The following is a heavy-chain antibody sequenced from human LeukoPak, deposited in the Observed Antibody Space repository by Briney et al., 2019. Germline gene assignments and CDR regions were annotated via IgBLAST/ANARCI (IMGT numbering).Heavy chain of an antibody. CDR3: ASCYDFWSGYPYYGMDV. CDR1: GFTFSSYS. J-gene: IGHJ6*02. V-gene: IGHV3-21*01. CDR2: ISSSSYI. D-gene: IGHD3-3*01. Sequence: GGSLRLSCAASGFTFSSYSMNRVRQAPGKGLEWVSSISSSSYIYYADSVKGRFTISRDNAKNSLYLQMNSLRAEDTAVYYCASCYDFWSGYPYYGMDVWGQGTTVTVSS.